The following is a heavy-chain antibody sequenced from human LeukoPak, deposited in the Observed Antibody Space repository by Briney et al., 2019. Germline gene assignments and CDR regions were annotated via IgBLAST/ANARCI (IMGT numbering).Heavy chain of an antibody. Sequence: SVKVSCKASGGTFSSYAISWVRQAPGQGLEWMGGIIPIFGTANYAQKFQGRVTITADKSTSTAYMELSSLRSEDTAVYYCATDIPYGDYNYWGQGTLVTVSS. J-gene: IGHJ4*02. V-gene: IGHV1-69*06. CDR3: ATDIPYGDYNY. CDR1: GGTFSSYA. CDR2: IIPIFGTA. D-gene: IGHD4-17*01.